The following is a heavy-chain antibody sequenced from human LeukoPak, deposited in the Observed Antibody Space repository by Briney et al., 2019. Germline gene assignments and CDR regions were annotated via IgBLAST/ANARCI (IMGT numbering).Heavy chain of an antibody. CDR2: ISSSSSYI. CDR3: ASSYSSGWAY. V-gene: IGHV3-21*01. CDR1: GFTFSSYS. J-gene: IGHJ4*02. D-gene: IGHD6-19*01. Sequence: GGSLRLSCAASGFTFSSYSMNWVRQAPGKGLEWVSSISSSSSYIYYADSVKGRFTISRDNAKDSLYLQMSSLRAEDTAVYYCASSYSSGWAYWGQGTLVTVSS.